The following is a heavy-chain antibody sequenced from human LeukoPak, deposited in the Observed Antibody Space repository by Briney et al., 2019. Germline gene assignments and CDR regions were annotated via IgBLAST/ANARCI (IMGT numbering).Heavy chain of an antibody. J-gene: IGHJ6*02. D-gene: IGHD6-13*01. CDR1: GGSISSGGYY. Sequence: PSETLSLTCTVSGGSISSGGYYWSWIRQHPGKGLEWIGYIYYSGSTYYNPSLKSRVTISVDTSKNQFSLKLSSVTAADTAVYYCASISWYYYYGRDVWGQGTRVTVSS. V-gene: IGHV4-31*03. CDR3: ASISWYYYYGRDV. CDR2: IYYSGST.